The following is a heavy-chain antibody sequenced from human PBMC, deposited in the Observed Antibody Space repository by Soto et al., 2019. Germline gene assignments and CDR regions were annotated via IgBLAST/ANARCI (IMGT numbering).Heavy chain of an antibody. Sequence: PSETLSLTCVVSGGSFSTYYYNWIRQSPGKGLEWIGEINHSGNNNYSPSLKSRVAMSLDTSKNEFSLKLTSVTAADTAVYYCARGGGNDWQVALDIWGQGTMVTVSS. J-gene: IGHJ3*02. CDR3: ARGGGNDWQVALDI. CDR1: GGSFSTYY. CDR2: INHSGNN. D-gene: IGHD3-9*01. V-gene: IGHV4-34*01.